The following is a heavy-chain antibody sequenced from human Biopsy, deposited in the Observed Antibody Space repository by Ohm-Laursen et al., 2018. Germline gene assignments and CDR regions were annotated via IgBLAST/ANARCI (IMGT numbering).Heavy chain of an antibody. CDR3: ARDTRWSPYHMDV. Sequence: SLRLSCAAPSGFPFSDYYMRWIRQAPGKGLEWVSYISSGGTTIYYADSVKGRFTISRDNAKNSLHLQMNSLRADDTAVYYCARDTRWSPYHMDVWGQGTTVTVSS. CDR2: ISSGGTTI. J-gene: IGHJ6*02. V-gene: IGHV3-11*01. CDR1: GFPFSDYY. D-gene: IGHD4-23*01.